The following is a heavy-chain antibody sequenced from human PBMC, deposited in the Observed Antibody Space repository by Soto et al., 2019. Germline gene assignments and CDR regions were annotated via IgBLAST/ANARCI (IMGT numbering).Heavy chain of an antibody. CDR2: ISYDGSNK. D-gene: IGHD6-19*01. V-gene: IGHV3-30*18. CDR1: GFTFSSYG. Sequence: GGSLRLSCAASGFTFSSYGMHWVRQAPGKGLEWVAVISYDGSNKYYADSVKGRFTISRDNSKNTLYLQMNSLRAEDTAVYYCAKDQIAVAGPSPAPSDYWGQGTLVTVSS. J-gene: IGHJ4*02. CDR3: AKDQIAVAGPSPAPSDY.